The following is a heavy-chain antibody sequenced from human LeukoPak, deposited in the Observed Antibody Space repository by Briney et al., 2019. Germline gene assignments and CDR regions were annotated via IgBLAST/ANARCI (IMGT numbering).Heavy chain of an antibody. CDR2: IKHDGSEQ. CDR1: GFTFNDYV. CDR3: TRGLGEHGGVSDR. D-gene: IGHD3-16*01. Sequence: PGGSLRLSCAGTGFTFNDYVIHWVRQAPGKGLEWVANIKHDGSEQIYVDSVKGRFTISRDNAKDSVYLQMNSLRAEDTAVYYCTRGLGEHGGVSDRWGQGTLVIVS. J-gene: IGHJ5*02. V-gene: IGHV3-7*01.